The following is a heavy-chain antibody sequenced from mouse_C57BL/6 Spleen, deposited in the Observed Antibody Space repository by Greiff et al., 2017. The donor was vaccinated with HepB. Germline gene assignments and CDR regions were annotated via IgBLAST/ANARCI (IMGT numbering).Heavy chain of an antibody. Sequence: EVMLVESGGGLVKPGGSLKLSCAASGFTFSDYGMHWVRQAPEKGLEWVAYISSGSSTIYYADTVKGRFTISRDNAKNTLFLQMTSLRSEDTAMYYCARGDYDADYYAMDYWGQGTSVTVSS. CDR1: GFTFSDYG. CDR3: ARGDYDADYYAMDY. J-gene: IGHJ4*01. CDR2: ISSGSSTI. D-gene: IGHD2-4*01. V-gene: IGHV5-17*01.